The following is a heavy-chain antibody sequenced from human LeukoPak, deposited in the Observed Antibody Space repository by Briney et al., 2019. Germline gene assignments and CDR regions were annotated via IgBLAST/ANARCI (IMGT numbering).Heavy chain of an antibody. CDR3: ARGTFSYSHGYPAHYYMDV. Sequence: KSSETLSLTCTVSGGSISSSSYYWAWIRQPPGKGLEWIGSVHYSGSIYYNPSLKSRATLSLDTSKTLSSLRLSSMTAADTAVYYCARGTFSYSHGYPAHYYMDVWGKGTTVIVSS. CDR2: VHYSGSI. V-gene: IGHV4-39*07. CDR1: GGSISSSSYY. D-gene: IGHD5-18*01. J-gene: IGHJ6*03.